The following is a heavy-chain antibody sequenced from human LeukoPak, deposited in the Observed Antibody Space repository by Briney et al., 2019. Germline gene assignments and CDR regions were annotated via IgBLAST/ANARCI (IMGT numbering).Heavy chain of an antibody. V-gene: IGHV3-74*01. D-gene: IGHD3-10*01. Sequence: GGSLRLSCAAPGFTFSSYWMHWVRQGPGKGLVWVSRINPDGSGTSHADSVKGRFTISRDNAKNTLYLQMNSLRAEDTAVYYCARDSGSGSYSGYWGLGTLVTVSS. CDR3: ARDSGSGSYSGY. CDR1: GFTFSSYW. J-gene: IGHJ4*02. CDR2: INPDGSGT.